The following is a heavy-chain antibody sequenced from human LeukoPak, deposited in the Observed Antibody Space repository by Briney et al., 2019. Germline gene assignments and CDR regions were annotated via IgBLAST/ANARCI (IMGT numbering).Heavy chain of an antibody. D-gene: IGHD4-23*01. Sequence: GGSLRLACAASGFTFSTYWMHWVRQAPGKGLVWVSRIKSDGSSIMYADSVRGRFTISRDNARNTLYLQMNSLRAEDTAVYYCARDLDYGGRSNFDHWGQGTLVTVSS. V-gene: IGHV3-74*03. J-gene: IGHJ4*02. CDR2: IKSDGSSI. CDR1: GFTFSTYW. CDR3: ARDLDYGGRSNFDH.